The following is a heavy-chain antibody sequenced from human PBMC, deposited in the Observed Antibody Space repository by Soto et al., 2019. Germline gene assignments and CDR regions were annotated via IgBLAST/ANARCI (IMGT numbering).Heavy chain of an antibody. CDR1: GYTFTSYG. CDR3: ARSSGTSYIWFDP. D-gene: IGHD1-26*01. J-gene: IGHJ5*02. CDR2: INAYNGNT. V-gene: IGHV1-18*01. Sequence: QVQLVQSGAEVKKPGASVKVSCKASGYTFTSYGISWVRQAPGKGLEWMGGINAYNGNTNSAQKLPGRVTMTTDTSTSKAYMEGRSLRSDDTAVYYCARSSGTSYIWFDPWGQGTLVTVSS.